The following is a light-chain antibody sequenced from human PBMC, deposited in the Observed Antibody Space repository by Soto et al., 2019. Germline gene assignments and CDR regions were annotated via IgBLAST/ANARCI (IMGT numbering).Light chain of an antibody. Sequence: AIQLTQSPSSLSASVGDRVTVTCRASQDISSALAWYQRKPGKAPKLLIYEASTLESGVPSRFSGSGSGTDFTLTFSSLQPEDFATYYCQQFDSYPLTFGGGTKV. CDR3: QQFDSYPLT. V-gene: IGKV1-13*02. CDR1: QDISSA. J-gene: IGKJ4*01. CDR2: EAS.